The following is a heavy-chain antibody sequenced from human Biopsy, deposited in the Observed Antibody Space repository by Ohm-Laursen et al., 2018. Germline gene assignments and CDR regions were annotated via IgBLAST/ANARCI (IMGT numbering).Heavy chain of an antibody. J-gene: IGHJ4*02. CDR1: GFTFDDYA. CDR2: INWNSNNI. V-gene: IGHV3-9*01. Sequence: SLRLSCTASGFTFDDYAMHWVRQAPGKGLEWVSGINWNSNNINHADPVKGRFTISRDNAKNSLYLQMNSLRPEDTALYYCAKGLYDTSGYYISVFDYWGQGTLVTVSS. D-gene: IGHD3-22*01. CDR3: AKGLYDTSGYYISVFDY.